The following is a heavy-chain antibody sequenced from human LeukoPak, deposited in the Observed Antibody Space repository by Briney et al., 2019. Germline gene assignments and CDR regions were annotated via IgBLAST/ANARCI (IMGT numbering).Heavy chain of an antibody. CDR2: IWYDGSNK. Sequence: GGSLRLSCAASGFTFSSYGMHWVRQAPGKGLEWVAVIWYDGSNKYSADSVKGRFTISRDNSKNTLYLQMNSLRAEDTAVYYCARDHDVVVPGYYYGVDVWGKGTTVTVSS. CDR1: GFTFSSYG. CDR3: ARDHDVVVPGYYYGVDV. J-gene: IGHJ6*04. D-gene: IGHD2-2*01. V-gene: IGHV3-33*01.